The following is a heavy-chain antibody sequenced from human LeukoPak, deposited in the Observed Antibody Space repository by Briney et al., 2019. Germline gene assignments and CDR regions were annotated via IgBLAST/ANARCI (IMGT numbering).Heavy chain of an antibody. D-gene: IGHD1-14*01. J-gene: IGHJ5*02. V-gene: IGHV1-18*01. CDR2: ISTSNGDT. CDR3: ARDPYHRLGPPLDL. CDR1: GYTFTNSD. Sequence: GASVKVSCKASGYTFTNSDITWVRQAPGQGLEWTGRISTSNGDTNYAAKLQGRVTMTTDTSTSTVYMELGSLTFDDTAVYFCARDPYHRLGPPLDLWGQGTLVTVSS.